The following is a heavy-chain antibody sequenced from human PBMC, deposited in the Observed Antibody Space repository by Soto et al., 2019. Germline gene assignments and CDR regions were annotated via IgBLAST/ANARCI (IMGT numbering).Heavy chain of an antibody. D-gene: IGHD2-8*01. Sequence: ASVKVSCKASGYSFTDYHIHWVRQAPGQGLEWLGRINPKSGGTSTAQKFQGWVTMSTDTSISTASMQLTRLTSDDTAIYYCARGDSTDCSNGVCSFFYNHDMDVWG. CDR2: INPKSGGT. V-gene: IGHV1-2*04. CDR3: ARGDSTDCSNGVCSFFYNHDMDV. J-gene: IGHJ6*02. CDR1: GYSFTDYH.